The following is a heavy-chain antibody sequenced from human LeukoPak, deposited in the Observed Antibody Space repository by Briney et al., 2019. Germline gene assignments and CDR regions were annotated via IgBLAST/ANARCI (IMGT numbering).Heavy chain of an antibody. CDR3: ARDLGILTGFDY. D-gene: IGHD3-16*01. J-gene: IGHJ4*02. Sequence: GGSLRLSCAASGFTFSSYAMNWVRQAPGKGLEWVSYISSSGSTIYYADSVKGRLTISRDNAKNSLYLQMNSLRAEDTAVYYCARDLGILTGFDYWGQGTLVTVSS. CDR1: GFTFSSYA. V-gene: IGHV3-48*03. CDR2: ISSSGSTI.